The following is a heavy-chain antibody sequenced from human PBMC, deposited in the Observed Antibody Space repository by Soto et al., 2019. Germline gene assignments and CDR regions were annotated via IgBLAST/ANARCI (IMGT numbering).Heavy chain of an antibody. CDR2: IYPSGST. J-gene: IGHJ5*02. V-gene: IGHV4-4*07. D-gene: IGHD2-21*01. CDR3: ARRAGIAAIWVFDP. Sequence: SETLSLTSTVSGGSISTYYWTWIRQPPGKGLEWIGRIYPSGSTNYNPSLKSRVTMSVDTSKNQFSLKLSSVTAADTAVYYCARRAGIAAIWVFDPWGQGTLVTVSS. CDR1: GGSISTYY.